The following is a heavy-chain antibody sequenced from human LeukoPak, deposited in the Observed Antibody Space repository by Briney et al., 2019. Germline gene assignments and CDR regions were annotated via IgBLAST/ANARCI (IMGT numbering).Heavy chain of an antibody. CDR3: ARTSNYDFWSGYYKDNWFDP. D-gene: IGHD3-3*01. V-gene: IGHV4-59*01. CDR2: IYYSGST. CDR1: GGPISSYY. J-gene: IGHJ5*02. Sequence: SETLSLTCSVSGGPISSYYWSWIRQPPGKGGEWMGYIYYSGSTNYNPSLKRRVTISVDTSKKQFSLKLSSVTAADTAVYYCARTSNYDFWSGYYKDNWFDPWGQGTLVTASS.